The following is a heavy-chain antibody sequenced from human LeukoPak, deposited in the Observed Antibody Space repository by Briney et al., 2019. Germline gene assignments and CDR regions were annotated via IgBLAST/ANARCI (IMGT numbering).Heavy chain of an antibody. V-gene: IGHV1-18*01. CDR1: GYTFTNYG. Sequence: ASVKVSCKASGYTFTNYGVTWVRQAPGQGLEWMGWINPYSGGTHYAQNLQDRLTMTTDTSTRMAFMELRSLRPDDTAVYFCARWGLVAPGTYYYYYMDVWGRGTTVTVSS. D-gene: IGHD2-2*01. CDR3: ARWGLVAPGTYYYYYMDV. J-gene: IGHJ6*03. CDR2: INPYSGGT.